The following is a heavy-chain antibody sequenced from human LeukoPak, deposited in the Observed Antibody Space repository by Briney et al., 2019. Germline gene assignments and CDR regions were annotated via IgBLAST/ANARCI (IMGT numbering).Heavy chain of an antibody. CDR1: GFSFTTYW. CDR3: ARGSRGFDP. CDR2: INQDESSQ. D-gene: IGHD1-26*01. Sequence: PGGSLRLSCAASGFSFTTYWMGWVRQAPGKGLEWVANINQDESSQYYVDAVRGRFTISRDNAKNSLYLQMNSLRAEDTAVYYCARGSRGFDPWGQGTRVTVSS. V-gene: IGHV3-7*01. J-gene: IGHJ5*02.